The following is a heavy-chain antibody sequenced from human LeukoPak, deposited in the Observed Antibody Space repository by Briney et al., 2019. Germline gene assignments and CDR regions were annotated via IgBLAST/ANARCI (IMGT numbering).Heavy chain of an antibody. CDR3: ARARSGSGWYWFDP. Sequence: SETLSLTCTVSGGSIRNYYWTWIRQPPGRRLEWIGYIFNSVTTNYNPSLKSRVTISVDTSKNQFSLKLSSVTAADTAVYYCARARSGSGWYWFDPWGQGTLVIVSS. D-gene: IGHD6-19*01. CDR1: GGSIRNYY. V-gene: IGHV4-59*12. J-gene: IGHJ5*02. CDR2: IFNSVTT.